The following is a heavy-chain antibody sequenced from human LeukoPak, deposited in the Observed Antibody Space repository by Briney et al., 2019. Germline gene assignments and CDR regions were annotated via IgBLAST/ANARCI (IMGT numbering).Heavy chain of an antibody. CDR3: AREDCSSTSCYFDY. CDR1: GDSVSSNSAA. D-gene: IGHD2-2*01. V-gene: IGHV6-1*01. J-gene: IGHJ4*02. Sequence: SQTLSLTCAISGDSVSSNSAAWHWIRQSPSRGLEWLGRTYYRSKWYNDYAVSVKSRITINPDTSKNQFSLQLNSVTPEDTAVYYCAREDCSSTSCYFDYWGQGTLVTVSS. CDR2: TYYRSKWYN.